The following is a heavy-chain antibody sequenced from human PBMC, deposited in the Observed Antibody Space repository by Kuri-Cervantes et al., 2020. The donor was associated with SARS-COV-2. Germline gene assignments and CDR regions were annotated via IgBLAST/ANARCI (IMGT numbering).Heavy chain of an antibody. J-gene: IGHJ6*02. CDR2: INPSGGST. V-gene: IGHV1-46*01. CDR3: AREAGYYDMLLTPSYYYYYYGMDV. CDR1: GYTFTSYY. D-gene: IGHD3-9*01. Sequence: ASVKVSCKASGYTFTSYYMHWVRQAPGQGLEWMGIINPSGGSTSYAQKFQGRVTMTRDTSTGTVYMELSSLRSEDTAVYYCAREAGYYDMLLTPSYYYYYYGMDVWGQGTTVTVSS.